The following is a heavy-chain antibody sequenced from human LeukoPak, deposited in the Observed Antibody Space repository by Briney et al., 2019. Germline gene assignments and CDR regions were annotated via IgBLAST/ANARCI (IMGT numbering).Heavy chain of an antibody. J-gene: IGHJ5*02. D-gene: IGHD6-19*01. CDR2: INPNSGGT. CDR1: GYTFTGYY. V-gene: IGHV1-2*02. CDR3: ARSWRVWCDAVAKEVSGWFDP. Sequence: ASVKVSCKASGYTFTGYYMHWVRQAPGQGLEWMGWINPNSGGTNYAQKFQGRVTMTRDTSISTAHMELSRLRSEDTAVYYCARSWRVWCDAVAKEVSGWFDPWGQGTLVTVSS.